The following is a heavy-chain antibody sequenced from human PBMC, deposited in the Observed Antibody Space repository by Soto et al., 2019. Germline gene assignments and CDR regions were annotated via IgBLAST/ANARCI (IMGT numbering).Heavy chain of an antibody. CDR1: GFNFSSYA. CDR3: ASGILEWLFEAAFDI. CDR2: ISGSGGST. Sequence: GGSQRLSRAPPGFNFSSYAMSWVRQDKGKGLEWVSAISGSGGSTYHADSVKGRFTISRDNSKNTLYLQMNSLRAEDTAVYYCASGILEWLFEAAFDIWGQGTMVTVSS. J-gene: IGHJ3*02. D-gene: IGHD3-3*01. V-gene: IGHV3-23*01.